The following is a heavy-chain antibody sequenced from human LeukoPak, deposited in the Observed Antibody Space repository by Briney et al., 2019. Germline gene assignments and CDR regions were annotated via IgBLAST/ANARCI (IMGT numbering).Heavy chain of an antibody. J-gene: IGHJ4*02. CDR3: ARVVRDGYNPFDY. CDR1: GGSISSGGYY. D-gene: IGHD5-24*01. CDR2: IYYTGNT. Sequence: SETLSLTCTVSGGSISSGGYYWNWIRQHPGKGLEWIGNIYYTGNTYYNPSLKSRVTISVDTSKNQFSLMLSSVTVADTAVYYCARVVRDGYNPFDYWGQGTLVTVSS. V-gene: IGHV4-31*03.